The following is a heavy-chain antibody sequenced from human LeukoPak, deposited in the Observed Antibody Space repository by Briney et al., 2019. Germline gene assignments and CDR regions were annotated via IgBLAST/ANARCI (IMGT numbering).Heavy chain of an antibody. D-gene: IGHD5-12*01. V-gene: IGHV1-69*06. CDR1: GGTFSSYA. Sequence: GASVKVSCKASGGTFSSYAISWVRQAPGQGLEWMGGIIPIFGTANYAQKFQGRVTITADKSTSTAYMELSSLRSEDTAVYYCARDLQERTGYSGYDWFDPWGQGTLVTVSS. J-gene: IGHJ5*02. CDR2: IIPIFGTA. CDR3: ARDLQERTGYSGYDWFDP.